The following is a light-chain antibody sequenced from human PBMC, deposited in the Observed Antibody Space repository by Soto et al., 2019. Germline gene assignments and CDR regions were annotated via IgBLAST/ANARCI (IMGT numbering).Light chain of an antibody. J-gene: IGLJ2*01. Sequence: QSVLTQPTSASGTPGQRVTISCSGSSSNIGSNTVNWYQQLPGTAPKLLIYSSNQRPSGVPDRFSGSKSGTSASLAISGLQSEDEADYYCAVWDDRLNGLVFGGGTKLTVL. CDR2: SSN. V-gene: IGLV1-44*01. CDR1: SSNIGSNT. CDR3: AVWDDRLNGLV.